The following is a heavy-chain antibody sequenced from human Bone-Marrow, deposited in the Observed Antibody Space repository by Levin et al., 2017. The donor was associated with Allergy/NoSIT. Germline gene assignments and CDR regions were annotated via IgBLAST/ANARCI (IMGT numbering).Heavy chain of an antibody. V-gene: IGHV3-30*04. Sequence: GGSLRLSCAASGFTFTTYAFHWVRQAPGKGLEWVAFISFDERIRYYADSVKGRFTISRDNSKNSLYLQMDSLRAEDTTVYYCARAGYCSGGSCFAYYFDSWGQGTLVTVSS. CDR2: ISFDERIR. D-gene: IGHD2-15*01. CDR1: GFTFTTYA. CDR3: ARAGYCSGGSCFAYYFDS. J-gene: IGHJ4*02.